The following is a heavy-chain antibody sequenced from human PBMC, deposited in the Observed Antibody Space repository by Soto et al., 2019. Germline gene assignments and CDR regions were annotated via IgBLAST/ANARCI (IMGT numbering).Heavy chain of an antibody. D-gene: IGHD3-3*01. CDR1: GYTFTSYG. J-gene: IGHJ6*03. V-gene: IGHV1-18*01. Sequence: ASVKVSCKASGYTFTSYGISWVRQAPGQGLEWMGWISAYNGNTNYAQKLQGRVTMTTDTSTSTAYMELRSLRSDDTAVYYCARAGVLRFLEWSWSYYYYMDVWGKGTTVTVSS. CDR3: ARAGVLRFLEWSWSYYYYMDV. CDR2: ISAYNGNT.